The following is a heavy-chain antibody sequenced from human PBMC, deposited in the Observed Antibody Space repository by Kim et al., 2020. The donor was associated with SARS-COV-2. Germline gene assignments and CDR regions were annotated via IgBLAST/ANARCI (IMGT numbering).Heavy chain of an antibody. J-gene: IGHJ6*02. V-gene: IGHV3-23*01. CDR1: GFTFSSYA. CDR2: ISGSGGST. D-gene: IGHD6-13*01. CDR3: VIAAAGTVNPSYYYGMDV. Sequence: GGSLRLSCAASGFTFSSYAMSWVRQAPGKGLEWVSAISGSGGSTYYADSVKGRFTISRDNSKNTLYLQMNSLRAEDTAVYYCVIAAAGTVNPSYYYGMDVGGQGTTVTVSS.